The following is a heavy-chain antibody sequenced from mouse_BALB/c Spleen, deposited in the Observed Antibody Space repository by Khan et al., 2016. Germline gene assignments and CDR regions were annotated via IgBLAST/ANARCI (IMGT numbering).Heavy chain of an antibody. CDR2: IFPGTGST. V-gene: IGHV1-77*01. Sequence: QVRLQQSGTELPRPGASVKLSCKASGYTFTDYYLHWVKQRTGQGLEWIGEIFPGTGSTYYTEKFKGKVSLTADTSPSTAYMQLSSLTSEDSAVYFCARSYYGYFAMDYWGHGASVTVSS. J-gene: IGHJ4*01. D-gene: IGHD1-2*01. CDR3: ARSYYGYFAMDY. CDR1: GYTFTDYY.